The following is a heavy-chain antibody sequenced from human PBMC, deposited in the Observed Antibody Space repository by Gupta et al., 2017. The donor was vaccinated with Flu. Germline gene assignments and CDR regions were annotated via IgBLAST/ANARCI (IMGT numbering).Heavy chain of an antibody. CDR2: INHSGRT. V-gene: IGHV4-34*01. Sequence: YGGSFSDYFWSWVRQTPGKGLEGIGEINHSGRTNYNPSLLSRVTISIDTSKNQLSLKLTSLTAADTAVYYCARVALVGFGSNWFDPWGQGTLVTVSS. CDR3: ARVALVGFGSNWFDP. CDR1: GGSFSDYF. D-gene: IGHD1-26*01. J-gene: IGHJ5*02.